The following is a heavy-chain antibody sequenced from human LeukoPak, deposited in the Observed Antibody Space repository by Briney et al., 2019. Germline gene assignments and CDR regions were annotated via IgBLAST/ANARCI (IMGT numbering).Heavy chain of an antibody. D-gene: IGHD2/OR15-2a*01. V-gene: IGHV1-18*01. Sequence: ASVKVSCKASGYTFVSYGISWVRQAPGQGLEWMGWISGYNGKTKYIQSLQGRVTMTIDTSASTAYMELRSLRSDDTAVYYCARDRIDSSPDYYMDVWGQGTTVTVSS. J-gene: IGHJ6*03. CDR2: ISGYNGKT. CDR3: ARDRIDSSPDYYMDV. CDR1: GYTFVSYG.